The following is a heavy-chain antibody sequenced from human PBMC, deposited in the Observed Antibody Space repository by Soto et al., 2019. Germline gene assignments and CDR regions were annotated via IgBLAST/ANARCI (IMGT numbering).Heavy chain of an antibody. V-gene: IGHV1-8*01. D-gene: IGHD6-6*01. CDR2: MNPNSGNT. CDR3: ARASGSSWYYYYYGMDV. Sequence: QVQLVQSGAEVKKPGASVKVSCKASGYTFTSYDINWVRQATGQGLEWMGWMNPNSGNTGYAQKFQGRVTMTRNTSISTAYMELSRLRSEDTAVYYCARASGSSWYYYYYGMDVWGQGTTVTVSS. CDR1: GYTFTSYD. J-gene: IGHJ6*02.